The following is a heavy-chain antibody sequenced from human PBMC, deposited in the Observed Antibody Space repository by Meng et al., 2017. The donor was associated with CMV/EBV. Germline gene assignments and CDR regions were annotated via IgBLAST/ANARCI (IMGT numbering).Heavy chain of an antibody. CDR1: EYTFTNYY. CDR2: INPSGGST. Sequence: ASVKVSCKAFEYTFTNYYVFWVRQAPGQGLEWMGMINPSGGSTTYAQKFQGRVTITRDTSTSALFMEVSSLRSDDTAVYYCARDSAEEPASSHYPMDVWGQGTTVTVSS. J-gene: IGHJ6*02. D-gene: IGHD1-14*01. CDR3: ARDSAEEPASSHYPMDV. V-gene: IGHV1-46*01.